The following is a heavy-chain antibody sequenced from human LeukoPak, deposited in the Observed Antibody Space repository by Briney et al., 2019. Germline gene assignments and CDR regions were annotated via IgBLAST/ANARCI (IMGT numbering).Heavy chain of an antibody. CDR3: ARGGIVATKMGNYYFDY. V-gene: IGHV3-64*02. CDR2: INNNGGNT. CDR1: GFTFSNYA. D-gene: IGHD5-12*01. J-gene: IGHJ4*02. Sequence: GGSLRLSCATSGFTFSNYAMYWVRQAPGKGLEYVSAINNNGGNTYYADSVKGRFTISRDNSKNTLYLQMGSLRAEDMAVYYCARGGIVATKMGNYYFDYWGQGTLITVSS.